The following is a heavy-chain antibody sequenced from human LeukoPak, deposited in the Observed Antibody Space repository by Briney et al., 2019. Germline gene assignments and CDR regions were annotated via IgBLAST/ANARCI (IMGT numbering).Heavy chain of an antibody. V-gene: IGHV3-13*01. CDR2: IGTAGDT. J-gene: IGHJ4*02. Sequence: GGSLRLSCAVSGFTFSSYDMHWVRQVIGKGLEWVSGIGTAGDTYSPGSVKGRFTISRDNSKNTLYLQMNSLRAEDTAVYYCAKGPPPGPLDYWGQGTLVTVSS. CDR1: GFTFSSYD. CDR3: AKGPPPGPLDY.